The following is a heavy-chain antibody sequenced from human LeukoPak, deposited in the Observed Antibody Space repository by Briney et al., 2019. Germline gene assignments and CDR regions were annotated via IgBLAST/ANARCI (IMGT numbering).Heavy chain of an antibody. CDR3: ASETAAGHYYYYYYGMDV. CDR1: GFTFSSYA. CDR2: ISYDGSNK. Sequence: GGSLRLSCAASGFTFSSYAMHWVRQAPGKGLEWVAVISYDGSNKYYADSVKGRFTISRDNSKNTLYLQMNSLRAEDTAVYHCASETAAGHYYYYYYGMDVWGQGTTVTVSS. D-gene: IGHD6-13*01. V-gene: IGHV3-30-3*01. J-gene: IGHJ6*02.